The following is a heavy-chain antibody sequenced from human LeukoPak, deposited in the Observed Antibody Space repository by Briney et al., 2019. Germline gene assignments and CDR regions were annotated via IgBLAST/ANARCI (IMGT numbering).Heavy chain of an antibody. V-gene: IGHV4-4*07. J-gene: IGHJ5*02. CDR1: GGSISSYY. CDR3: ARHVGQQLVPWFDP. Sequence: SETLSLTCTVSGGSISSYYWSWIRQPAGKGLEWIGRIYFSGGTNYNPSLKSRVTMSVDTSNNQFSLKLSSVTAADTAVYYCARHVGQQLVPWFDPWGQGTLVTVSS. CDR2: IYFSGGT. D-gene: IGHD6-13*01.